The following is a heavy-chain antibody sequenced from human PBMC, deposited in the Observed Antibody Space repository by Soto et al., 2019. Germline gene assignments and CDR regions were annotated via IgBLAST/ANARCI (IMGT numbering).Heavy chain of an antibody. CDR2: ISGSGGST. D-gene: IGHD3-3*01. CDR3: AKFSLTIFGVVIPRYSHYYMDV. CDR1: GFTFSSYA. V-gene: IGHV3-23*01. Sequence: GGSLRLSCAASGFTFSSYAMSWARQAPGKGLEWVSAISGSGGSTYYADSVKGRFTISRDNSKNTLYLQMNSLRAEDTAVYYCAKFSLTIFGVVIPRYSHYYMDVWGKGTTVTVSS. J-gene: IGHJ6*03.